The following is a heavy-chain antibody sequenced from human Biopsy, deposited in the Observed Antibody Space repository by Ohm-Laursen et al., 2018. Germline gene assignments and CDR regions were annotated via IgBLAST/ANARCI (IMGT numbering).Heavy chain of an antibody. CDR2: IKRDGTTT. J-gene: IGHJ6*02. Sequence: SLRLSCAASGITVSGNYMHWVRQAPGKGLLWVSRIKRDGTTTDYAESVKGRFTISRDNAKNTLYLQMNRLRPEDTAVYYCAKVPDPEVSYFGYYYAMDVWGQGTTVTVSS. CDR1: GITVSGNY. CDR3: AKVPDPEVSYFGYYYAMDV. V-gene: IGHV3-74*01. D-gene: IGHD2/OR15-2a*01.